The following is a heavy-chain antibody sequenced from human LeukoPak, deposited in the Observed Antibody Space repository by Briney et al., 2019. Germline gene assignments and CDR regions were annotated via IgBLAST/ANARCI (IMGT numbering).Heavy chain of an antibody. J-gene: IGHJ4*02. D-gene: IGHD6-6*01. CDR3: ARDDTTSSFDY. CDR1: GFTFSSYW. CDR2: IKQDGSDK. Sequence: GGSLRLSCAASGFTFSSYWMSWVPQAPGKGLEWVANIKQDGSDKYYVDSVKGRFTISRDNAKNSLYLQMNSLRAEDTAVYYCARDDTTSSFDYWGQGSLVTVSS. V-gene: IGHV3-7*01.